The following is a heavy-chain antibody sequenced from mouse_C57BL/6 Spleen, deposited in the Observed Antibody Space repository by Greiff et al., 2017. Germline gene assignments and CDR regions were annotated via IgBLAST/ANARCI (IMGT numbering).Heavy chain of an antibody. Sequence: QVQLQQSGPGLVQPSQSLSITCTVSGFSLTSYGVHWVRQSPGQGLEWLGVIWRGGSTDYNAAFMSRLSITKDNSKRQVFFKMNSLQADDTAIYYGAKKECGSSYGAMDYWGQGTSVTVSS. CDR2: IWRGGST. CDR1: GFSLTSYG. V-gene: IGHV2-5*01. D-gene: IGHD1-1*01. CDR3: AKKECGSSYGAMDY. J-gene: IGHJ4*01.